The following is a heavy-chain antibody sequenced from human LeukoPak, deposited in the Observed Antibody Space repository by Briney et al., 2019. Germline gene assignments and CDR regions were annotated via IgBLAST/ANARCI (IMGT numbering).Heavy chain of an antibody. CDR2: IYYSGST. V-gene: IGHV4-59*01. J-gene: IGHJ4*02. CDR3: AAMVRGVYYFDY. Sequence: SSETLSLTCTVSGGSISSYYWSWIRPPPGKGLEWIGYIYYSGSTNYNPSLKSRVTISVDTSKNQFSLELSSVTAADTAVYYCAAMVRGVYYFDYWGQGTLVTVSS. D-gene: IGHD3-10*01. CDR1: GGSISSYY.